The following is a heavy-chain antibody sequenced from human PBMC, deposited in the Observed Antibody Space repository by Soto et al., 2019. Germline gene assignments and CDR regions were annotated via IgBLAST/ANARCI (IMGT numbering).Heavy chain of an antibody. CDR3: AATGLRINWFDP. D-gene: IGHD4-17*01. CDR1: GGSISSYY. V-gene: IGHV4-59*01. CDR2: IYYSGST. J-gene: IGHJ5*02. Sequence: SETLSLTCTVSGGSISSYYWSWIRQPPGKGLEWIGYIYYSGSTNYNPSLKSRVTISVDTSKNQFSLKLSSVTAADTAVYYCAATGLRINWFDPWGQGTLVTVSS.